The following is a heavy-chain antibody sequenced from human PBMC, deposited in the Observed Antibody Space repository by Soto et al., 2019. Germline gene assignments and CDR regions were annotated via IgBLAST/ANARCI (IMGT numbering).Heavy chain of an antibody. Sequence: PGGSLSLSCAAPEFTFSSYAIGWVRQAPGKGLEWVSAISGSGGSTDYADSVKGRFTISRDNSKNTLYLEMNSLRAEDTAVYYCAKENGYSSTWFEFDYWGQGT. D-gene: IGHD6-13*01. CDR1: EFTFSSYA. J-gene: IGHJ4*02. V-gene: IGHV3-23*01. CDR2: ISGSGGST. CDR3: AKENGYSSTWFEFDY.